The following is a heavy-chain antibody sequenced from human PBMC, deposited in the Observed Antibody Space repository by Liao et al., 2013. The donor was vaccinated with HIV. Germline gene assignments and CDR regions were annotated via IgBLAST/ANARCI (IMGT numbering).Heavy chain of an antibody. CDR2: IFYNGRT. CDR3: ARVVRPYYYNDY. D-gene: IGHD3-10*01. J-gene: IGHJ4*02. CDR1: GGSISSGDYY. V-gene: IGHV4-30-4*08. Sequence: QVQLQESGPGLVKPSQTLSLTCTVSGGSISSGDYYWSWIRQPPGKGLEWIGYIFYNGRTSYNPSLKSRVTISIDTSKNQFSLKLSSVTAADTAVFYCARVVRPYYYNDYWGQGTLVTVSS.